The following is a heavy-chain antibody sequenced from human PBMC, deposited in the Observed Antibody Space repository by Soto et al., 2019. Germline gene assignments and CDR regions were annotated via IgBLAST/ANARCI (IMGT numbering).Heavy chain of an antibody. CDR1: GGSISSYY. Sequence: SETLSLTCTVSGGSISSYYWSWIRQPPGKGLEWIGYIYYSGSTNCNPSLKSRVTISVDTSKNQFSLKLSSVTAADTAVYYCARAVRFRGYYYYMDVWGKGTTVTVSS. J-gene: IGHJ6*03. V-gene: IGHV4-59*08. CDR2: IYYSGST. CDR3: ARAVRFRGYYYYMDV. D-gene: IGHD3-3*01.